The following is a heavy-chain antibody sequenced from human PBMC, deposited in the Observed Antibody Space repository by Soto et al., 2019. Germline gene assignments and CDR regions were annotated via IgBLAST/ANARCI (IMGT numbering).Heavy chain of an antibody. D-gene: IGHD6-25*01. V-gene: IGHV1-46*01. Sequence: GASVKVSCKASVYTFTSYYMHWVRQAPGQGLEWMGIINPSGGSTSYAQKFQGRVTMTRDTSTSTVYMELSSLRSEDTAVYYCARGGEDLRAATVYYFDYWGQGTLVTVSS. CDR1: VYTFTSYY. CDR3: ARGGEDLRAATVYYFDY. CDR2: INPSGGST. J-gene: IGHJ4*02.